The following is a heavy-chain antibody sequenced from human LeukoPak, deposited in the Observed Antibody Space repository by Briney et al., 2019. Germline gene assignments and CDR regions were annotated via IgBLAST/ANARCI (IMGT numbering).Heavy chain of an antibody. CDR2: IYHSGST. V-gene: IGHV4-34*01. J-gene: IGHJ6*04. Sequence: SETLSLTCAVYGGFFSGYYWSWIRQPPGEGLEWIGEIYHSGSTNYNPSLQSRVTRAVDTSKNHFPLKQSSVTAADTTVNYCAGRYCSSTSCYRHDCYDMDVWGKVPTVTV. CDR1: GGFFSGYY. CDR3: AGRYCSSTSCYRHDCYDMDV. D-gene: IGHD2-2*02.